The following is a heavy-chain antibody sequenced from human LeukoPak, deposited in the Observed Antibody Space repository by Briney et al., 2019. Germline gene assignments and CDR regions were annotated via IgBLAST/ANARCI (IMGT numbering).Heavy chain of an antibody. D-gene: IGHD3-10*01. CDR2: IPYGGDNK. CDR1: GLTVSSSY. Sequence: PGGSLRLSCAASGLTVSSSYMSWVRQAPGKGLEWVAGIPYGGDNKHYADSVKGRFTISRDNSKNTLYLQMSSLRAEDRAAYYCVKGRNYFGSESELDVWGQGTPVTVSS. CDR3: VKGRNYFGSESELDV. J-gene: IGHJ6*02. V-gene: IGHV3-30*18.